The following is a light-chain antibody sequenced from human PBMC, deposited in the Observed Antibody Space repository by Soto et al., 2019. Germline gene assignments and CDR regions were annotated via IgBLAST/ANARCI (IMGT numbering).Light chain of an antibody. J-gene: IGKJ1*01. V-gene: IGKV1-12*01. Sequence: DIQMTQSPSSVSASVGDRVTITCRASQGISSWLAWYQHKPGKAPKLLISAASDLQSGVPSRFSGSGSGTDFTLTISSLQPEDFATYYCQQANSFPWTFGQGTKVEIK. CDR1: QGISSW. CDR3: QQANSFPWT. CDR2: AAS.